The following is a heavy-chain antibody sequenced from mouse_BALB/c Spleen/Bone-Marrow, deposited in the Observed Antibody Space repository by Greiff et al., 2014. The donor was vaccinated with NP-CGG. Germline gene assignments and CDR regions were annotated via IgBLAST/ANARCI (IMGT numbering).Heavy chain of an antibody. CDR2: ILAGDGT. J-gene: IGHJ2*02. D-gene: IGHD1-2*01. CDR1: GFSLTSYG. Sequence: VKLVESGPGLVAPSQSLSITCTVSGFSLTSYGVHWVRQPPGKGLEWLGVILAGDGTKYNSALMSRLSISKDKSNSEVFLKMNMLQADDTAMYYCARTLRLSDYFDYWGQGTSLTVSS. CDR3: ARTLRLSDYFDY. V-gene: IGHV2-9*02.